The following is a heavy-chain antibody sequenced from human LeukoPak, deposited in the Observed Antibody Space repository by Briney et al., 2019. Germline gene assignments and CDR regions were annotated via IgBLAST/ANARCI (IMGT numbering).Heavy chain of an antibody. CDR3: AKEVYYFDTSGLYSFAFDI. CDR2: ISGSGFRT. J-gene: IGHJ3*02. Sequence: GGSLRLSCAASGFTFRDYAMSWVRQVPGKGLEWVSAISGSGFRTHNADSVKGRFTISRDNSRNTVYLQMNSLRVEDTAVYYCAKEVYYFDTSGLYSFAFDIWGQGTMVTVPS. V-gene: IGHV3-23*01. D-gene: IGHD3-22*01. CDR1: GFTFRDYA.